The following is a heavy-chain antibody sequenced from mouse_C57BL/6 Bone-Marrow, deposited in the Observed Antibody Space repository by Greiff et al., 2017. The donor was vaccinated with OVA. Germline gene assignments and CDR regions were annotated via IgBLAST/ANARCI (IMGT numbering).Heavy chain of an antibody. Sequence: EVMLVESGGGLVQPGGSLSLSCAASGFTFTEYYMRWVRQPPGKALEWLGFIRNKANGYTTEYSASVKGRFTISRDNSQIVLYLQMNALRAEDSATYDCARASDYFGTAYCGQRTLVTVSA. CDR2: IRNKANGYTT. V-gene: IGHV7-3*01. CDR3: ARASDYFGTAY. D-gene: IGHD1-1*01. J-gene: IGHJ3*01. CDR1: GFTFTEYY.